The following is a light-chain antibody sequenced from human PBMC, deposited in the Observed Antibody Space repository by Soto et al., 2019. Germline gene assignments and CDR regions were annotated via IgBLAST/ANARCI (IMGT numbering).Light chain of an antibody. CDR2: GAS. CDR1: QSVSSN. V-gene: IGKV3-15*01. J-gene: IGKJ4*01. CDR3: QQYNNWPPT. Sequence: EIVMMQSPATLSVSPGERATLSCRASQSVSSNLAWYQQKPGQAPRLLIYGASTRATGIPARFSGSGSGTEFTLSISSLQSEDFAVYYCQQYNNWPPTFGGGTKVDIK.